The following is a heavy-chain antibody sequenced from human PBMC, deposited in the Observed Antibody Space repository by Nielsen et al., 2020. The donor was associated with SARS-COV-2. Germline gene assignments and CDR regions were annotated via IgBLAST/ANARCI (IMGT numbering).Heavy chain of an antibody. CDR3: ARLEFSPSSGWYLDY. D-gene: IGHD6-19*01. CDR1: GGSISSYY. Sequence: SETLSLTCTVSGGSISSYYWSWIRQPPGKRLEWIGYIYYSGSTNYNPSLWSRVTISVDTSKNQFSLRLSSVTAADTAVYFCARLEFSPSSGWYLDYWGQGTLVTVSS. J-gene: IGHJ4*02. V-gene: IGHV4-59*08. CDR2: IYYSGST.